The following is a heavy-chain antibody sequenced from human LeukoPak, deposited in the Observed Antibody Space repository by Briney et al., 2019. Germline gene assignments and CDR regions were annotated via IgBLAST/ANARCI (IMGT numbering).Heavy chain of an antibody. CDR2: INQDGSGE. V-gene: IGHV3-7*01. J-gene: IGHJ4*02. D-gene: IGHD2-2*01. Sequence: GGSLRLSCAASGFTFSSYWMSWVRQAPGKGLEWVANINQDGSGEYYVDSVKGRFTISRDNANNSLFLQVNSLRAEDTAIYYCARAGPYQLPPRPVDYWGQGTLVTVSS. CDR1: GFTFSSYW. CDR3: ARAGPYQLPPRPVDY.